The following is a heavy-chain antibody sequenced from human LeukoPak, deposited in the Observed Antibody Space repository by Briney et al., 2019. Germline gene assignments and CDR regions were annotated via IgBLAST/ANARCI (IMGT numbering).Heavy chain of an antibody. J-gene: IGHJ5*02. CDR3: ARDIEYYYGSGSLNWFDP. CDR1: GFTFSSYS. CDR2: ISSSSSYI. D-gene: IGHD3-10*01. Sequence: GGSLRLSCAASGFTFSSYSMNWVRQAPGKGLEWVSSISSSSSYIYYADSVKGRFTISRDNAKNSLYLQMNSLRAEGTAVYYCARDIEYYYGSGSLNWFDPWGQGTLVTVSS. V-gene: IGHV3-21*01.